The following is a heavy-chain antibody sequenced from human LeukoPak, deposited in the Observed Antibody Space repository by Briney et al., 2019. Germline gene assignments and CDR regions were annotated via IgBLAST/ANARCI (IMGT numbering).Heavy chain of an antibody. J-gene: IGHJ2*01. CDR3: ARGRRDGYNPYWYFDL. D-gene: IGHD5-24*01. V-gene: IGHV4-59*01. CDR2: IYYSGST. CDR1: GGSISSYY. Sequence: SETLSLTCTVSGGSISSYYWSWIRQPPGKGLELIGYIYYSGSTNYNPSLKSRVTISVDTSKNQFSLKLSSVTAADTAVYYCARGRRDGYNPYWYFDLWGRGTLVTVSS.